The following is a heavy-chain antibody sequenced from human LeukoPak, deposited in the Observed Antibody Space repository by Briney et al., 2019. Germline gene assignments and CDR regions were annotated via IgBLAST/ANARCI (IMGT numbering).Heavy chain of an antibody. CDR3: ARDGDSGDYAY. Sequence: SETLSLTCTVSGGSISSGSYYWCWIRQPAGKGLEWIGRIYTSGSTNYNPSLKSRVTISADTSKNQFSLKLTSVTAADTAVYYCARDGDSGDYAYWGQGALVTVSS. D-gene: IGHD4-17*01. J-gene: IGHJ4*02. CDR2: IYTSGST. V-gene: IGHV4-61*02. CDR1: GGSISSGSYY.